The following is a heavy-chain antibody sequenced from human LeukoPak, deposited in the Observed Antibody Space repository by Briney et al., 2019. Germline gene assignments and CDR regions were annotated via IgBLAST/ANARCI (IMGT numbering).Heavy chain of an antibody. J-gene: IGHJ6*03. CDR2: IRYDGSNK. CDR3: AKCLRSLDYYYYMDV. D-gene: IGHD3-16*01. CDR1: VFTFSTYG. V-gene: IGHV3-30*02. Sequence: PGGSLRLSCAASVFTFSTYGMHWVRQAPGKGLEWVTFIRYDGSNKYYAASVKGRFTISRDNSKSTLYLQMNSLRAEDTAVYYCAKCLRSLDYYYYMDVWGKGTTVTVSS.